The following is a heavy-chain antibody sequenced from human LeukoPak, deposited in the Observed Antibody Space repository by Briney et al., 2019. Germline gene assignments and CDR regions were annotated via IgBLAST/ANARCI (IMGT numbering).Heavy chain of an antibody. D-gene: IGHD2-2*01. V-gene: IGHV3-7*01. CDR3: AKDPADQLLFDY. J-gene: IGHJ4*02. CDR2: IKEDGTAK. Sequence: GGSLRLSCAASGFTFSSSWMAWVRQAPGKGLEWVGNIKEDGTAKNYVVSVRGRFTISRDNAKNSLYLQMNSLRGEDTAVYYCAKDPADQLLFDYWGQGTLVTVSS. CDR1: GFTFSSSW.